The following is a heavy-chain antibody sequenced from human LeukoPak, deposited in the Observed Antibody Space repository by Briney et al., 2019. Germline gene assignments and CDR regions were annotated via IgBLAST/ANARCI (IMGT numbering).Heavy chain of an antibody. Sequence: GGSLRLSCAASGFTFDDYAMHWVRQAPGKGLEWVSGISWNSGDIGYADSVKGRFTISRDNAKNRLYLQMNSLGAEDTAVYYCASTIGSAGTQYWGQGTLVTVSS. CDR3: ASTIGSAGTQY. CDR2: ISWNSGDI. D-gene: IGHD6-13*01. V-gene: IGHV3-9*01. J-gene: IGHJ4*02. CDR1: GFTFDDYA.